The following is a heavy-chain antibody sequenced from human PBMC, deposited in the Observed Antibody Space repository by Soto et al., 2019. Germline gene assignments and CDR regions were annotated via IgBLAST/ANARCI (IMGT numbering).Heavy chain of an antibody. CDR2: IKQDGSEK. D-gene: IGHD5-18*01. V-gene: IGHV3-7*03. Sequence: GGSLRLSCAASGFTFSSYWMSWVRQAPGKGLEWVANIKQDGSEKYYVDSVKGRFTISRDNAKNSLYLQMNSLRAEDTAVYYCARDFEGSYGYYPMFDYWGQGTLVTVSS. J-gene: IGHJ4*02. CDR1: GFTFSSYW. CDR3: ARDFEGSYGYYPMFDY.